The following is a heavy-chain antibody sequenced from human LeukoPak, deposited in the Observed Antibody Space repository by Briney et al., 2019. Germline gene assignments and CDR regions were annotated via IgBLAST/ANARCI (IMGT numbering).Heavy chain of an antibody. V-gene: IGHV1-2*02. CDR3: ARDSRIYSYGPPKF. CDR2: INPNSGGT. CDR1: GYTFTGYY. J-gene: IGHJ4*02. D-gene: IGHD5-18*01. Sequence: ASVKVSCKASGYTFTGYYMHWVQQAPGQGLEWMGWINPNSGGTNYAQKFQGRVTMTRDTSISTAYMELSRLRSDDTAVYYCARDSRIYSYGPPKFWGQGTLVTVSS.